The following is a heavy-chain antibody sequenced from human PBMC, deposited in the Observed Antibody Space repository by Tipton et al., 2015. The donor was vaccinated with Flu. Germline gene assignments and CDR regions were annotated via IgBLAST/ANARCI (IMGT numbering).Heavy chain of an antibody. CDR3: ARRDYSNYVSEPKNWFDP. J-gene: IGHJ5*02. CDR1: GFTFSDYY. Sequence: LRLSCAASGFTFSDYYWGWIRQPPGKGLDWLGNIRRSGNTYYNPSLKSRVTISLDKSKNQFPLRLVSMTATDTAVYYCARRDYSNYVSEPKNWFDPWGQGILVTVSP. CDR2: IRRSGNT. D-gene: IGHD4-11*01. V-gene: IGHV4-38-2*01.